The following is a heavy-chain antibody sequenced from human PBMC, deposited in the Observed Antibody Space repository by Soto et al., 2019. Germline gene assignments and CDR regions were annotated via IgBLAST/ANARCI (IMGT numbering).Heavy chain of an antibody. CDR2: VNPILSMS. D-gene: IGHD3-10*01. CDR1: GDTFSFYT. CDR3: ATSYGSGYRAFDY. V-gene: IGHV1-69*02. J-gene: IGHJ4*02. Sequence: QVQLVQSGAELKKPGSSVKVSCKASGDTFSFYTINWVRQAPGLGLEWMGRVNPILSMSNYAQKFQGRVTMTADKSPSPAYMELRSLRSEDTAFYYCATSYGSGYRAFDYWGQGALVTVSS.